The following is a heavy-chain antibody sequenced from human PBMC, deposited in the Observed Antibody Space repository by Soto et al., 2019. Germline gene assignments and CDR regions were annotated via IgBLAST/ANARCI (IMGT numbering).Heavy chain of an antibody. CDR2: ISTSKGDT. CDR1: GYTFTSYG. V-gene: IGHV1-18*01. Sequence: ASVKVSCKTSGYTFTSYGVAWVRQAPGQGLEWMGWISTSKGDTTYAQKFQGRVTMTTDTSTRTAYMELRSLRSDDTAVYYCATRSPAFDFWGQGTLVTVS. J-gene: IGHJ4*02. CDR3: ATRSPAFDF.